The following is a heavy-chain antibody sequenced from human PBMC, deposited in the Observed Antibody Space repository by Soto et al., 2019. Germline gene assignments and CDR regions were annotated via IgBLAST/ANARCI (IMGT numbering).Heavy chain of an antibody. Sequence: ASVKVSCRAAGYTFTRYGISWVRQAPGQGLEWMGWISAYNGNTNYAQKFQGRVTITRDTSASTAYMELSSLRSEDTAVYYCARGRVVVPAAQYYYYYMDVWGKGTTVTVSS. CDR1: GYTFTRYG. V-gene: IGHV1-18*01. D-gene: IGHD2-2*01. CDR3: ARGRVVVPAAQYYYYYMDV. J-gene: IGHJ6*03. CDR2: ISAYNGNT.